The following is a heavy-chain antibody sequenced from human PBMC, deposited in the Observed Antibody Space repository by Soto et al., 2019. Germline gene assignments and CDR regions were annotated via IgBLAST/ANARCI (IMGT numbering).Heavy chain of an antibody. D-gene: IGHD5-12*01. CDR1: GGSISSGGYY. V-gene: IGHV4-31*03. CDR2: IYYSGST. Sequence: QVQLQESGPGLVKPSQTLSLTCTVSGGSISSGGYYWSWIRQHPGKGLEWIGYIYYSGSTYYNPSLKSRVTISVDTAKNQFSLELSSGTAADTAVYYCARGRGIVATINRSLLFDYWGQGTLVTVSS. J-gene: IGHJ4*02. CDR3: ARGRGIVATINRSLLFDY.